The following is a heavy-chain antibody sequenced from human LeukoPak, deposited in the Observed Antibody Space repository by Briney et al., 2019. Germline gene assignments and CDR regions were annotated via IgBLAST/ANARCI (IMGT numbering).Heavy chain of an antibody. J-gene: IGHJ4*02. CDR3: ARDPISGSYYFDY. Sequence: GGSLRLSCAASGFTFSSYSMNWVRQAPGKGLEWVSSISSSSSYIYYADSVKGRFTISRDNAKNSLYLQVNSLRAEDTAVYYCARDPISGSYYFDYWGQGTLVTVSS. D-gene: IGHD1-26*01. CDR2: ISSSSSYI. V-gene: IGHV3-21*01. CDR1: GFTFSSYS.